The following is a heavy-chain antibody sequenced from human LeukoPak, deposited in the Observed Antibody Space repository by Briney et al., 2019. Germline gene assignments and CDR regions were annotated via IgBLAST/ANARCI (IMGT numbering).Heavy chain of an antibody. CDR1: GFIFSTYS. CDR3: ARESGSYDY. V-gene: IGHV3-21*01. J-gene: IGHJ4*02. CDR2: ISTSSYYI. Sequence: GGSLRLSCAASGFIFSTYSMNWVRQAPGKGPEWVSSISTSSYYIYYADSVKGRFTISRDNAKDSLYLQMNSLRAEDTAVYYCARESGSYDYWGQGTLVTVSS. D-gene: IGHD1-26*01.